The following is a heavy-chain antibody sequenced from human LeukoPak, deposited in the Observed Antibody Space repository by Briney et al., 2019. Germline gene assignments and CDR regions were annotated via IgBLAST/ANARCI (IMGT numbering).Heavy chain of an antibody. CDR2: INPNSGGT. J-gene: IGHJ6*03. Sequence: ASVKVSCKASGYTFTGYYMHWVRQAPGQGLEWMGRINPNSGGTNYAQKFQGRVTMTRDTSISTAYMELSRLRSDDTAVYYCARSLYPSVADTYYCCYYMDVWGKGTTVTVSS. CDR3: ARSLYPSVADTYYCCYYMDV. V-gene: IGHV1-2*06. D-gene: IGHD6-19*01. CDR1: GYTFTGYY.